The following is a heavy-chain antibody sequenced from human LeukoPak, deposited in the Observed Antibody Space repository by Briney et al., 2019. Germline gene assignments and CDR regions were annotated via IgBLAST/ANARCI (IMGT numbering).Heavy chain of an antibody. D-gene: IGHD3-16*02. CDR3: AREIWGSYRYTDY. CDR2: ISSGSEDT. CDR1: GFTFSAFS. J-gene: IGHJ4*02. V-gene: IGHV3-11*05. Sequence: PGGSLRLSCAASGFTFSAFSMTWIRQAPEKGLEWVSYISSGSEDTLYADSVKGRFTISRDNAKNSLYLQMNSLTAEGTAVYYCAREIWGSYRYTDYWGQGTLVTVSS.